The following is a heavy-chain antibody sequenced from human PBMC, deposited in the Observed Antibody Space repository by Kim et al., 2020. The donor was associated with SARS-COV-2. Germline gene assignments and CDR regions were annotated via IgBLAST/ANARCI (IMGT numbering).Heavy chain of an antibody. Sequence: GGSLRLSCAASGFTFSSYAMSWVRQAPGKGLEWVSAISGSGGSTYYADSVKGRFTISRDNSKNTLYLQMNSLRAEDTAVYYCAKTPFGRIVGATPYYFDYWGQGTLVTVSS. J-gene: IGHJ4*02. D-gene: IGHD1-26*01. CDR3: AKTPFGRIVGATPYYFDY. V-gene: IGHV3-23*01. CDR1: GFTFSSYA. CDR2: ISGSGGST.